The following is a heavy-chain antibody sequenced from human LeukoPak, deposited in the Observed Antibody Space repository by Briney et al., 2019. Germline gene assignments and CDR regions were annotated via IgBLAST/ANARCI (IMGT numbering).Heavy chain of an antibody. D-gene: IGHD5-24*01. Sequence: SWVRQAPGQGLEWIGEINHSGSTNYNPSLKSRVTISVDTSKNQFSLKLSSVTAADTAVCYCARMATGFGSWGQGTLVTVSS. CDR3: ARMATGFGS. CDR2: INHSGST. V-gene: IGHV4-34*01. J-gene: IGHJ5*02.